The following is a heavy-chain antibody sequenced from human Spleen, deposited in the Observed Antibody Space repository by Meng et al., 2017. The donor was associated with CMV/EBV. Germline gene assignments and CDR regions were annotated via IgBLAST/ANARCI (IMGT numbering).Heavy chain of an antibody. Sequence: AGSGFTFSGSAMHWFRQASGKGLEWVGRIRSKANSYATAYAASVKGRFTISRDDLKNTAYLQMNSLKTGDTAVYYCTSHPLETVVVCWGQGTLVTVSS. J-gene: IGHJ4*02. CDR2: IRSKANSYAT. CDR1: GFTFSGSA. V-gene: IGHV3-73*01. CDR3: TSHPLETVVVC. D-gene: IGHD2-2*03.